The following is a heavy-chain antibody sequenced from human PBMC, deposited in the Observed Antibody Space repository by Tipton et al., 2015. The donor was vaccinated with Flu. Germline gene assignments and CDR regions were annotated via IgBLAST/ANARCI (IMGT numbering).Heavy chain of an antibody. CDR1: GFTFSRYA. J-gene: IGHJ3*02. CDR3: AREITPWGGFCTNGACYYDAFDI. V-gene: IGHV3-23*01. CDR2: VSGGGAIT. Sequence: GSLRLSCAASGFTFSRYAMSWVRQAPGKGLEWVSAVSGGGAITYLADSVKGRFTISRDNSKNTLYLQMNSLRAEDTAVYYCAREITPWGGFCTNGACYYDAFDIWGQGTMVTVSS. D-gene: IGHD2-8*01.